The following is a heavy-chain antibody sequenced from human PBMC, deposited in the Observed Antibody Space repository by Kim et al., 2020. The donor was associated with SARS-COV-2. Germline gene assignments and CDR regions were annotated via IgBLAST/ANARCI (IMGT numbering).Heavy chain of an antibody. J-gene: IGHJ4*02. CDR2: IYHSGST. CDR1: GGSISSGGYS. V-gene: IGHV4-30-2*01. Sequence: SETLSLTCAVSGGSISSGGYSWSWIRQPPGKGLEWIGYIYHSGSTYYNPSLKSRVTISVDRSKNQFSLKLSSVTAADTAVYYCARAKSFHFLGVATIHRGVFDYWGQGTLVTVSS. D-gene: IGHD5-12*01. CDR3: ARAKSFHFLGVATIHRGVFDY.